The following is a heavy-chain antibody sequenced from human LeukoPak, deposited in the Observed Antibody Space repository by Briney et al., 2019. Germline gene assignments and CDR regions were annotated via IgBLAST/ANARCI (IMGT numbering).Heavy chain of an antibody. CDR1: GFTFSSYG. Sequence: PGGSLRLSCAASGFTFSSYGMSWVRQAPGKGLEWVSAISGSGGSTYYADSVKGRFTISRDNSKNTLYLQMNSLRAEDTAVYYCARDLPVGATISGYFDYWGQGTLVTVSS. V-gene: IGHV3-23*01. J-gene: IGHJ4*02. CDR3: ARDLPVGATISGYFDY. CDR2: ISGSGGST. D-gene: IGHD1-26*01.